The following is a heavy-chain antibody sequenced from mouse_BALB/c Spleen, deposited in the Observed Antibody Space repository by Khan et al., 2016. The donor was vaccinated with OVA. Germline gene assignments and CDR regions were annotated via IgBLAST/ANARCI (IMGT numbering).Heavy chain of an antibody. CDR1: GYTFTTYW. D-gene: IGHD1-1*02. V-gene: IGHV1-7*01. Sequence: QVQLKESGAELAKPGASVKMSCKASGYTFTTYWMHWVKQRPGQGLEWIGYIDPTTGYTEYNQKLKDKATFTTDKSSNTAYMQLSSLTYEDAADYCGARRELYGSFAYWGQGTLVTVSA. CDR2: IDPTTGYT. J-gene: IGHJ3*01. CDR3: ARRELYGSFAY.